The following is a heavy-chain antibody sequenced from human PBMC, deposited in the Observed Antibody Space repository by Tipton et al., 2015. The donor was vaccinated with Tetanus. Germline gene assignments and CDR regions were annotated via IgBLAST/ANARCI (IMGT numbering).Heavy chain of an antibody. CDR3: ARGIMVRGVSRFDP. CDR2: IYYSGST. Sequence: TLSLTCTVSGGSISSGGYYWSWIRQHPGEGLEWIGYIYYSGSTYYNPSLKSRVTISLATSENQFSLTLSSVTAADTAVYYCARGIMVRGVSRFDPWGPGNPGHRLL. V-gene: IGHV4-31*03. CDR1: GGSISSGGYY. D-gene: IGHD3-10*01. J-gene: IGHJ5*02.